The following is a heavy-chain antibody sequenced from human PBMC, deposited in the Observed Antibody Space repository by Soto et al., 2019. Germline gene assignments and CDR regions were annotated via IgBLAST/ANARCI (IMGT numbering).Heavy chain of an antibody. CDR3: ARLGSSWFDP. D-gene: IGHD6-19*01. CDR1: GGSISSYY. CDR2: IYYSGST. Sequence: QVQLQESGPGLVKPSETLSLTCTVSGGSISSYYWSWIRQPPGKGLEWIGYIYYSGSTNYNPSLKSRVTLSVDTSKNQFSLKLSSVTAADTAVYYCARLGSSWFDPWGQGTLVTVSS. J-gene: IGHJ5*02. V-gene: IGHV4-59*08.